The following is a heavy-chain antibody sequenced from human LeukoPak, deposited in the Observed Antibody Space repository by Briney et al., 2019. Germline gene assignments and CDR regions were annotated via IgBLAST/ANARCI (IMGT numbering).Heavy chain of an antibody. V-gene: IGHV3-9*03. Sequence: PGRSLRLSCAASGLTFDDYAMHWVRQAPGKGLEWVSGISWNSGSIGYADSVKGRFTISRDNAKNSLYLQMNSLMAEDMALYYCAKGPVRFLEWSMAGAFDIWGQGTMVTVSS. CDR3: AKGPVRFLEWSMAGAFDI. J-gene: IGHJ3*02. CDR2: ISWNSGSI. D-gene: IGHD3-3*01. CDR1: GLTFDDYA.